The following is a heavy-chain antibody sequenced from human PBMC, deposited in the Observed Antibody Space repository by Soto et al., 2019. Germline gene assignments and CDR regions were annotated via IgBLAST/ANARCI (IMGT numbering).Heavy chain of an antibody. V-gene: IGHV3-30*18. CDR1: GFTFSSYG. D-gene: IGHD1-7*01. J-gene: IGHJ4*02. CDR2: ISYDGSNK. CDR3: AKDENRANNWNYLFDY. Sequence: QVQLVESGGGVVQPGRSLRLSCAASGFTFSSYGMHWVRQAPGKGLEWVAVISYDGSNKYYADSVKGRFTISRDNSKNTLYLQMNSLRAEDTAVYYCAKDENRANNWNYLFDYWGQGTLVTVSS.